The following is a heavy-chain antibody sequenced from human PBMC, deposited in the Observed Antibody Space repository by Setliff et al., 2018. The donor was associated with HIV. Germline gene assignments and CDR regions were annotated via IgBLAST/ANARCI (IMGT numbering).Heavy chain of an antibody. CDR2: IYPGDSDT. D-gene: IGHD3-10*01. J-gene: IGHJ4*02. CDR1: GYRFTNYW. CDR3: ARHGQYGSGSYYNRPFDF. V-gene: IGHV5-51*01. Sequence: GESLKISCKGSGYRFTNYWIAWLRQMPGKGLECMGIIYPGDSDTRYSPSFEGQVTISADKSISTAYLQWSSLKASDTAMYYCARHGQYGSGSYYNRPFDFWGQGTQVTVS.